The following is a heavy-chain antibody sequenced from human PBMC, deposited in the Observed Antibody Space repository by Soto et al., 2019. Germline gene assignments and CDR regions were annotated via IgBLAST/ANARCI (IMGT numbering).Heavy chain of an antibody. J-gene: IGHJ4*02. CDR2: INAGNGNT. V-gene: IGHV1-3*01. D-gene: IGHD5-18*01. Sequence: GASEKVFCKAFGYTFTSYGLHLGRPAPRQRLEWMGWINAGNGNTKDSQKFQGRVTITRDTSASTAYMELSSLRSEDTAVYYCARVGPATWIQLWLPDYWGQGTLVTVSS. CDR1: GYTFTSYG. CDR3: ARVGPATWIQLWLPDY.